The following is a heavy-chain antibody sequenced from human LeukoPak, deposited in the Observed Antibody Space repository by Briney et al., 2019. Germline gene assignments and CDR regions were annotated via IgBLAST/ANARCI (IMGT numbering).Heavy chain of an antibody. Sequence: GGSLRLSCAASGFTFSSCGMHWVRHASGKGLEWVAVIWYDGSNKYYADSVKGRFTISRDNSKNTLYLQMNSLRAEDTAVYYCARDLPADPHINAEYFQHWGQGALVTVSS. D-gene: IGHD1-14*01. CDR3: ARDLPADPHINAEYFQH. CDR2: IWYDGSNK. V-gene: IGHV3-33*01. J-gene: IGHJ1*01. CDR1: GFTFSSCG.